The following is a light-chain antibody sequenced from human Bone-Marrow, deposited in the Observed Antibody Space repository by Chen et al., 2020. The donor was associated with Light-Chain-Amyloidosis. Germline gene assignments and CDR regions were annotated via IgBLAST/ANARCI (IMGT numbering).Light chain of an antibody. CDR1: QSVSSY. J-gene: IGKJ2*01. Sequence: EIVLTQSPATLSLSPGERATLSCRASQSVSSYLAWYQQQPGQAPRLLIYDASNRATGIPARFSGSGSGTDFTLTISSLEPEDFAVYYCQQCDNWPPRYTFGQGTKLEIK. CDR3: QQCDNWPPRYT. V-gene: IGKV3-11*01. CDR2: DAS.